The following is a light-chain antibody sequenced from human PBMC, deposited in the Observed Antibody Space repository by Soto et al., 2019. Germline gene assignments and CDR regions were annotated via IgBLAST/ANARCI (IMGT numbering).Light chain of an antibody. V-gene: IGLV2-11*01. CDR2: DVS. CDR3: SSYAGSNNYVV. CDR1: SSDVGANNF. Sequence: QSVLTQPRSVSGPPGQSVTISCTGTSSDVGANNFVSWYQQHPGKAPKLLIYDVSKRPSGVPDRFSGSKSDNTASLTISGLQAGDEADYYCSSYAGSNNYVVFGGGTKLTVL. J-gene: IGLJ2*01.